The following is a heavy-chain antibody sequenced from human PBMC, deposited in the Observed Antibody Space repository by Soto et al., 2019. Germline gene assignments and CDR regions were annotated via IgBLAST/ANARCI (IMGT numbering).Heavy chain of an antibody. J-gene: IGHJ4*02. D-gene: IGHD1-1*01. V-gene: IGHV4-4*02. Sequence: SETLSLTCTVSGDSLHSYNWWTWVRHSPGKELEWLGDIFHGGATNYNPSLESRVTISVDTSNNQFSLKLSSVTAADTAVYYCARDSTGGTSFDYWGQGTLVTVSS. CDR3: ARDSTGGTSFDY. CDR2: IFHGGAT. CDR1: GDSLHSYNW.